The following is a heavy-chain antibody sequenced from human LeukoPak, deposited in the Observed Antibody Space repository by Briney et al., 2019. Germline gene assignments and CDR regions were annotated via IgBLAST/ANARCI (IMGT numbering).Heavy chain of an antibody. D-gene: IGHD3-16*02. CDR1: GFTFSSYG. J-gene: IGHJ6*03. CDR3: AKYRDYYYYYMDV. CDR2: ISYDGSNK. Sequence: GGSLRLSCAASGFTFSSYGMHWVRQAPGKGLEWVAVISYDGSNKYYADSVKGRFTISRDNSKNTLYLQMNSLRAEDTAVYYCAKYRDYYYYYMDVWGKGTTVTVSS. V-gene: IGHV3-30*18.